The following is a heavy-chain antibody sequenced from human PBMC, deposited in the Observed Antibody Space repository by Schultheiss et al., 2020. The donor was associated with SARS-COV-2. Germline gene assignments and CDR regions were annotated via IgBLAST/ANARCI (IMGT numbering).Heavy chain of an antibody. V-gene: IGHV3-7*03. Sequence: GESLKISCAASGFTFSAYSMMWVRQAPGRGLEWVAHIKQDGSETYYVDSVMGRFTISRDNAQNSLYLQMSSLTAEDTAVYYCVRDGVWAGANAFVNWGQGTLVTVSS. D-gene: IGHD1-26*01. CDR2: IKQDGSET. CDR3: VRDGVWAGANAFVN. CDR1: GFTFSAYS. J-gene: IGHJ4*02.